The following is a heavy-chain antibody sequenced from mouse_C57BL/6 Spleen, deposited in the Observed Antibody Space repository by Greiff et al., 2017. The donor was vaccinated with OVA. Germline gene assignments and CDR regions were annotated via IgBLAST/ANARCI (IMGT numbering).Heavy chain of an antibody. Sequence: QVQLQQPGAELVMPGASVKLSCKATGYTFTSYWMHWVKQRPGQGLEWIGEIDPSDSYTNYNQKFKGKSTLTVDKSSSTAYMQLSSLTSEDSAVYYCARRDITTVDWFAYWGQGTLVTVSA. D-gene: IGHD1-1*01. J-gene: IGHJ3*01. V-gene: IGHV1-69*01. CDR1: GYTFTSYW. CDR3: ARRDITTVDWFAY. CDR2: IDPSDSYT.